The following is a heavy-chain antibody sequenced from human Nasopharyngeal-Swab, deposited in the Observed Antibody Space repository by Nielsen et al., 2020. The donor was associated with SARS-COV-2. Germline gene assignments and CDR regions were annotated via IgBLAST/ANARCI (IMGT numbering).Heavy chain of an antibody. J-gene: IGHJ4*02. Sequence: SVKVSCKASGYTFTGYYMHWVRQAPGQGLEWMGRINPNSGGTNYAQKFQGRVTMTRDTSISTAYMELSRLRSDDTAVYYCARENRRGSGSRGPFDYWGQGTLVTVSS. D-gene: IGHD3-10*01. CDR3: ARENRRGSGSRGPFDY. CDR1: GYTFTGYY. V-gene: IGHV1-2*06. CDR2: INPNSGGT.